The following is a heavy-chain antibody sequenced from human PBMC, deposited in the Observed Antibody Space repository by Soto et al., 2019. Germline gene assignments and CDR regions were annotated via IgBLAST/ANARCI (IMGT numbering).Heavy chain of an antibody. CDR3: AKEDTIVGVVKHYYYYYMDV. Sequence: EVQLLESGGGLVQPGGSLRLSCAASGFTFSSYAMSWVRQAPGKGLEWVSAISGSGGSTYYADSVKGRFTISRDNSKNTLYLQMNSLRAEDTAVYYCAKEDTIVGVVKHYYYYYMDVWGKGTTVTVSS. CDR2: ISGSGGST. CDR1: GFTFSSYA. J-gene: IGHJ6*03. V-gene: IGHV3-23*01. D-gene: IGHD3-3*01.